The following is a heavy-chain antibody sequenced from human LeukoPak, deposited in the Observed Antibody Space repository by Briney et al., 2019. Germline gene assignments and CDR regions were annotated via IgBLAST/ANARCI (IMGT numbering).Heavy chain of an antibody. J-gene: IGHJ4*02. CDR2: IYYSGST. D-gene: IGHD5-18*01. CDR1: GGSISSGGYY. CDR3: ARRGYSYGFDY. V-gene: IGHV4-31*03. Sequence: SETLSLTCTVSGGSISSGGYYWSWIRQHPGKGLEWIGYIYYSGSTYYSPSLKSRVTISVDTSKNQFSLKLSSVTAADTAVYYCARRGYSYGFDYWGQGTLVTVSS.